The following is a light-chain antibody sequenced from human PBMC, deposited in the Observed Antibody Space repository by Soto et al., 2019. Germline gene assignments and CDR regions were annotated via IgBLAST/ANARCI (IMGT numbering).Light chain of an antibody. CDR3: QSYDSSLSGSTV. CDR1: SSNIGAGYD. CDR2: ANS. J-gene: IGLJ2*01. V-gene: IGLV1-40*01. Sequence: QSVLTQPPSVSGAPGQRVTISCTGSSSNIGAGYDVHWYRQLPGTAPKLLIYANSDRPSGVPERFSGSRSGTSASLAITGLQAEDEADYYCQSYDSSLSGSTVFGGGTKLTVL.